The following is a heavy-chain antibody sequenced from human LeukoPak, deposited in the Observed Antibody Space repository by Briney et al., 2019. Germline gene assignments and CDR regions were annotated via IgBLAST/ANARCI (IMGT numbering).Heavy chain of an antibody. D-gene: IGHD5-18*01. V-gene: IGHV4-34*01. CDR1: GGSFSGYY. J-gene: IGHJ6*02. CDR2: INHSGST. Sequence: PSETLSLTCAVYGGSFSGYYWSWIRQPPGKGLEWIGEINHSGSTNYNPSLKSRVTISVDTSKNQFSLKLSSVTAADTAMYYCARLNVDTAMAKSFYYYYGMDVWGQGTTVTVSS. CDR3: ARLNVDTAMAKSFYYYYGMDV.